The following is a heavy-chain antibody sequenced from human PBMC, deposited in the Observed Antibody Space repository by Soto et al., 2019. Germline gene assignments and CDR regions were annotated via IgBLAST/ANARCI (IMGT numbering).Heavy chain of an antibody. CDR2: FDPEDGET. D-gene: IGHD3-10*01. CDR1: GYTLTELS. J-gene: IGHJ3*02. Sequence: GAPVKVSCKVSGYTLTELSMHWVRQAPGKGLEWMGGFDPEDGETIYAQKFQGRVTMTEDTSTDTAYMELSSLRSEDTAVYYCATGALWFGEPTGAFDIWGQGTMVTVS. V-gene: IGHV1-24*01. CDR3: ATGALWFGEPTGAFDI.